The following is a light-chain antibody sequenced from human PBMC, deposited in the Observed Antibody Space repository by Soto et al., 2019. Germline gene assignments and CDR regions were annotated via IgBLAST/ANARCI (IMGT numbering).Light chain of an antibody. V-gene: IGLV1-44*01. CDR3: AAWDDRMTGYV. CDR1: GSNI. CDR2: SNN. Sequence: GSNIVNWYQQLPGTAPKVLIHSNNQRPSGVPDRFSGSKSGTSASLAISGLQAGDEADYHCAAWDDRMTGYVFGTWTKFTVL. J-gene: IGLJ1*01.